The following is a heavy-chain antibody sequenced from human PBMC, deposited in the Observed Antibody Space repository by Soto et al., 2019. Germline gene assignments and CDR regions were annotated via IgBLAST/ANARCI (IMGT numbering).Heavy chain of an antibody. CDR2: IWYDGSNK. Sequence: PGGSLILSCAASGFTFSSYGMHWVRQAPGKGLEWVAVIWYDGSNKYYADSVKGRFTISRDNSKNTLYLQMNSLRAEDTAVYYCARGSGGWNDAFDIWGQGTMVTVSS. V-gene: IGHV3-33*01. J-gene: IGHJ3*02. CDR1: GFTFSSYG. D-gene: IGHD6-19*01. CDR3: ARGSGGWNDAFDI.